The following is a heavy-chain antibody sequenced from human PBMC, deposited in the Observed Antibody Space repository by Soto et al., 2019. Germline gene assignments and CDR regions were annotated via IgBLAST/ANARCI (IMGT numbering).Heavy chain of an antibody. CDR3: ARAPSP. J-gene: IGHJ5*02. V-gene: IGHV4-30-2*01. CDR2: IYHSGST. CDR1: GGSISSGGYS. Sequence: QLQLQDSGSGLVKPSPTLSLTCAVSGGSISSGGYSWSWTRQPPGKVLEWIGYIYHSGSTYYNPSLKSRVTISVDRSKTQFALKLRSVTAADTAVYYCARAPSPLGQGTLVTVSS.